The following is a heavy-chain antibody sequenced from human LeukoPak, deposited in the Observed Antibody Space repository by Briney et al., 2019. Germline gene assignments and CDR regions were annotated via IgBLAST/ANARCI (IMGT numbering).Heavy chain of an antibody. Sequence: PGGSLTLSCAASGFTVSSYWIHWVRQAPGKGLVWVSLIRRDGTTSFAASVQGRFTISRDNARNTLYLQMNSLAAEDTAVYYCARAAGQATPFDYWGPGTLVTVSS. CDR2: IRRDGTT. CDR1: GFTVSSYW. D-gene: IGHD2-15*01. V-gene: IGHV3-74*01. CDR3: ARAAGQATPFDY. J-gene: IGHJ4*02.